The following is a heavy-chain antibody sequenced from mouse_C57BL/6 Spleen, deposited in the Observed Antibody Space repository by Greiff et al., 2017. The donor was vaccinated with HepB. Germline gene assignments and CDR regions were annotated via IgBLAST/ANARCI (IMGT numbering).Heavy chain of an antibody. V-gene: IGHV6-3*01. CDR3: TGRGYQGY. Sequence: DVKLQESGGGLVQPGGSMKLSCVASGFTFSNYWMNWVRQSPEKGLEWVAQIRLKSDNYATHYAESVKGRFTISRDDSKSSVYLQMNNLRAEDTGIYYCTGRGYQGYWGQGTTLTVSS. J-gene: IGHJ2*01. D-gene: IGHD2-2*01. CDR1: GFTFSNYW. CDR2: IRLKSDNYAT.